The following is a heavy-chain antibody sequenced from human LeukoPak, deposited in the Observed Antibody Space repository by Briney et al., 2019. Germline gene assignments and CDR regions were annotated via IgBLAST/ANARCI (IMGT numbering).Heavy chain of an antibody. Sequence: PSETLSLTCAVSGGSISSSNWWSWVRQPPGKGLEWIGEIYHSGSTNYNPSLKSRVTISVDKSKNQFSLKLSSVTAADTAVYYCARDRVGYYGSGSYYMDVWGKGTTVTISS. J-gene: IGHJ6*03. CDR1: GGSISSSNW. D-gene: IGHD3-10*01. CDR3: ARDRVGYYGSGSYYMDV. V-gene: IGHV4-4*02. CDR2: IYHSGST.